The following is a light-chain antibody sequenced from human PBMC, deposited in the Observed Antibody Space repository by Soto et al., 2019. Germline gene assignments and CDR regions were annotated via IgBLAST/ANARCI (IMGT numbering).Light chain of an antibody. V-gene: IGLV2-11*01. CDR2: DVS. Sequence: QSALTHPRSVSGSPVQSVTISCTGTSIDVVGYDFVSWYQQHPGKAPKLMISDVSKRPSGVPDRFSGSKSGNTASLTISGLQAEDEADYYCCSYAGDLALCGWGTKLPVL. CDR3: CSYAGDLAL. J-gene: IGLJ2*01. CDR1: SIDVVGYDF.